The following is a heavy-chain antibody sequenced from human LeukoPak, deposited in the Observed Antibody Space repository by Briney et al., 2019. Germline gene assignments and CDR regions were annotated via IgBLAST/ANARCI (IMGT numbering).Heavy chain of an antibody. CDR1: GFTVNSYY. CDR2: IFIGGST. Sequence: GGSLRLSCAASGFTVNSYYMTWVRQAPGKGLEWVSVIFIGGSTYYADSVKGRFAISRDSSKNTVYLQMDSLRVEDTAVYYCARVVTATTYWYFDLWGRGSLVTVSS. CDR3: ARVVTATTYWYFDL. V-gene: IGHV3-66*02. D-gene: IGHD4-17*01. J-gene: IGHJ2*01.